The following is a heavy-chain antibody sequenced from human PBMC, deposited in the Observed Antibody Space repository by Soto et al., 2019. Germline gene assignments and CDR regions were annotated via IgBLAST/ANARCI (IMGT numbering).Heavy chain of an antibody. CDR2: IHYSGST. CDR1: GGPISSYY. J-gene: IGHJ4*02. CDR3: ARSRGDGYNWGYDY. Sequence: SETLSLTCTVSGGPISSYYWSWIRQPPGKGLEWIGYIHYSGSTNYNPSLKSRVTISVDTSKNQFSLKLSSVTAADTAVYYCARSRGDGYNWGYDYWGQGTLVTVSS. V-gene: IGHV4-59*01. D-gene: IGHD5-12*01.